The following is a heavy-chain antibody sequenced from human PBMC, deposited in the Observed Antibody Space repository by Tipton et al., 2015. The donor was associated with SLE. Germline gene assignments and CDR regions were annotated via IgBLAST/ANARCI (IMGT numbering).Heavy chain of an antibody. CDR3: VRDRGQYCVGGSCFSSNYFDP. CDR2: INVGGDST. V-gene: IGHV3-74*01. D-gene: IGHD2-15*01. CDR1: GFSFSSYW. J-gene: IGHJ5*02. Sequence: SLRLSCAASGFSFSSYWMHWVRQAPGKGLMWVSRINVGGDSTRYADSVKGRFTISRDNGKNALYLQMNGLRVEDTAVYYCVRDRGQYCVGGSCFSSNYFDPWGQGTLVTVSS.